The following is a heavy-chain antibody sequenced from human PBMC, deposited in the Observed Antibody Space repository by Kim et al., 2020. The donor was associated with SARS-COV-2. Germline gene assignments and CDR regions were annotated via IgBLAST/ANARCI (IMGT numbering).Heavy chain of an antibody. D-gene: IGHD5-12*01. CDR3: ARQLKYSGYDQPIAYDY. V-gene: IGHV5-51*01. CDR1: GYSFTSYW. J-gene: IGHJ4*02. Sequence: GESLKISCKGSGYSFTSYWIGWVRQMPGKGLEWMGIIYPGDSDTRYSPSFQGQVTISADKSISTAYLQWSSLKASDTAMYYCARQLKYSGYDQPIAYDYWGQGTLVTVSS. CDR2: IYPGDSDT.